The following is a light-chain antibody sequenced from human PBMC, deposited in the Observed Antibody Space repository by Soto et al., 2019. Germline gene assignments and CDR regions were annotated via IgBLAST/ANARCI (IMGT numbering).Light chain of an antibody. J-gene: IGKJ1*01. V-gene: IGKV1-5*03. CDR1: QSISSW. CDR3: QQYNVYSPT. Sequence: DIQMTQSPSTLSASVGDRVTITCRASQSISSWLAWYQQKPGKAPNLLIYMASTLESGVPSRFSGSGSGTEFTLTITSRQPDDFATYYCQQYNVYSPTFGQGTKVEI. CDR2: MAS.